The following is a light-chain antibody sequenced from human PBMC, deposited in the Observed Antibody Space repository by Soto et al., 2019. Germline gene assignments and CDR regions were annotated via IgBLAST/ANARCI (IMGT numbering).Light chain of an antibody. V-gene: IGKV1-17*01. J-gene: IGKJ4*01. Sequence: DIQMTQSPSSLSASVGDRVTITCRASQGIGSDLGWYQQKPGKAPKRLIYAAYNLQSGAPSRFRGSGSATEFTLTISSLQPKDFPTYYCLQHGSYPPTFGGGTKVEIK. CDR2: AAY. CDR3: LQHGSYPPT. CDR1: QGIGSD.